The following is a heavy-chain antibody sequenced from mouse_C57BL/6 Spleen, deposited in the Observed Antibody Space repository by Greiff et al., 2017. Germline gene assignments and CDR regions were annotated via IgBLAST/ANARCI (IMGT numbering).Heavy chain of an antibody. CDR3: AREEDYYGSSDSYAMDY. D-gene: IGHD1-1*01. CDR1: GYTFTSYG. J-gene: IGHJ4*01. Sequence: VKLQESGAELARPGASVKLSCKASGYTFTSYGISWVKQRTGQGLEWIGEIYPRSGNTYSNEKFKGKATLTADKSSSTAYMELRSLTSEDSAVDFCAREEDYYGSSDSYAMDYWGQGTTVTVSS. V-gene: IGHV1-81*01. CDR2: IYPRSGNT.